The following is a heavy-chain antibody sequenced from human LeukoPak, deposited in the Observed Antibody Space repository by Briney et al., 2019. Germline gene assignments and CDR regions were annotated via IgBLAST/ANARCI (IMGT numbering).Heavy chain of an antibody. D-gene: IGHD3-22*01. Sequence: GGSLRLSCAASGFTFDDYGMSWVRQAPGKGLEWVSSIKWNGGSTGYADSVKGRFTISRDNAKNSLYLQMNSLRAEDTAVYYCAKSFLGYYDSSGSDYWGQGTLVTVSS. V-gene: IGHV3-20*04. CDR3: AKSFLGYYDSSGSDY. J-gene: IGHJ4*02. CDR1: GFTFDDYG. CDR2: IKWNGGST.